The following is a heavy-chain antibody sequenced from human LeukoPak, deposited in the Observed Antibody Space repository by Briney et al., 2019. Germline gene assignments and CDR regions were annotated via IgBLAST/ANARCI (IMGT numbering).Heavy chain of an antibody. Sequence: SQTLSLTCALSGDIFSSNSAAWSWIRQSPSRGLEWLLRTYYWSKLYYDYAVSLKIRITFNPDTPKNHFSLQLNSVTPEDTAVYFCARVGGDGFFDYWGQGTLVTVSS. J-gene: IGHJ4*02. CDR2: TYYWSKLYY. D-gene: IGHD2-21*02. V-gene: IGHV6-1*01. CDR3: ARVGGDGFFDY. CDR1: GDIFSSNSAA.